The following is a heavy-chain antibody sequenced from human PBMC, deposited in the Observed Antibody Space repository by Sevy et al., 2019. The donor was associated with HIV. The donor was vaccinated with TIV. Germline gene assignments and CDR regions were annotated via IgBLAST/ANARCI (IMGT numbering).Heavy chain of an antibody. CDR3: ARDHEYCSGGSCYAYYFDY. D-gene: IGHD2-15*01. CDR2: ISYDGSNK. J-gene: IGHJ4*02. CDR1: GFTFSSYA. Sequence: GGSLRLSCAASGFTFSSYAMHWVRQAPGKGLEWVAVISYDGSNKYYADSVKGRFTISRDNSKNTLYLQMNSLRAEDTAVYYCARDHEYCSGGSCYAYYFDYWGQGTLVTVSS. V-gene: IGHV3-30*04.